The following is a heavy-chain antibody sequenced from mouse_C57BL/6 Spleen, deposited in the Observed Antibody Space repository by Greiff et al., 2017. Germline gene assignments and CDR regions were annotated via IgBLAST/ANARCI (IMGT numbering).Heavy chain of an antibody. CDR1: GYTFTDYE. J-gene: IGHJ4*01. Sequence: VHLVESGAELVRPGASVTLSCKASGYTFTDYEMHWVQQTPVHGLAWIGAIDPETGGTDYNQKVKGKAILTADKSSSTAYMELRILTSVYSAVYYCTRPSPYYYGSSTYAMDYWGPGTSVTVSS. CDR3: TRPSPYYYGSSTYAMDY. D-gene: IGHD1-1*01. V-gene: IGHV1-15*01. CDR2: IDPETGGT.